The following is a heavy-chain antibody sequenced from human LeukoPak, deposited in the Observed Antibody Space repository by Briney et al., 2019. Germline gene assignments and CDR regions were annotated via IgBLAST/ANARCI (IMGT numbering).Heavy chain of an antibody. CDR2: IYYSGST. J-gene: IGHJ3*02. D-gene: IGHD3-3*01. CDR3: ARGFLGVVTPDLDAFDI. V-gene: IGHV4-59*01. CDR1: GGSISSYY. Sequence: SETLSLTCTVSGGSISSYYWSWIRQPPGKGLEWIGYIYYSGSTNYNPSLKSRVTISVDTSKNQFSLKLSSVTAADTAVYYCARGFLGVVTPDLDAFDIWGQGTMVTVSS.